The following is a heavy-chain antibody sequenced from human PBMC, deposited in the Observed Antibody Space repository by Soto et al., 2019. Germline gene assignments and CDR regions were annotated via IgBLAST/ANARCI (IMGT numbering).Heavy chain of an antibody. CDR2: IIPIFDTT. V-gene: IGHV1-69*01. CDR3: ARAPILVSVTLHENYFDS. CDR1: GGTFSNSG. Sequence: QLHLVQSGAEVKKPGSSLKVSCKASGGTFSNSGISWVRQAPGQGLEWMGGIIPIFDTTNYAQKLQGRITIIADESTNTVYMELSNLGSAETGVYYCARAPILVSVTLHENYFDSWGREPWSPSPQ. D-gene: IGHD2-21*02. J-gene: IGHJ4*02.